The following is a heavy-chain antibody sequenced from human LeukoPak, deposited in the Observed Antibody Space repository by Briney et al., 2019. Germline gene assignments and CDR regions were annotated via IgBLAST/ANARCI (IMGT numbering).Heavy chain of an antibody. Sequence: GGSLRLSWASSGFTFSSYCMNWVRQAPGKGLEWVSSISSSSSYIYYADSVKGRFTISRDNAKNSLYLQMSSLRAEDTAVYYCARDLSMDDAFDIWGEGTMVTVSS. CDR1: GFTFSSYC. CDR2: ISSSSSYI. V-gene: IGHV3-21*01. J-gene: IGHJ3*02. CDR3: ARDLSMDDAFDI. D-gene: IGHD3-10*01.